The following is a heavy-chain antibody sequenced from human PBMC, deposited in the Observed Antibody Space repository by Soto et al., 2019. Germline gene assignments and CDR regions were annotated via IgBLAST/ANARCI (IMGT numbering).Heavy chain of an antibody. CDR3: AKGRASDCPGCTQDY. D-gene: IGHD2-21*02. CDR2: VSGSADST. Sequence: PGGSLRLSCAASAFTFSSYAMSWVRQAPGKGLEWVSAVSGSADSTYYADSVKGRFTISRDNSKNTLYLQMNSLRAEDTAVYYCAKGRASDCPGCTQDYWGQGPQVTVSS. J-gene: IGHJ4*02. CDR1: AFTFSSYA. V-gene: IGHV3-23*01.